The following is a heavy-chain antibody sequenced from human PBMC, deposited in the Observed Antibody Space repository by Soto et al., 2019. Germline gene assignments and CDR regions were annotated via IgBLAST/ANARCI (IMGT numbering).Heavy chain of an antibody. CDR2: IIPVFGTA. J-gene: IGHJ6*02. D-gene: IGHD3-10*01. Sequence: QAQLVQSGAEVKKPGSSVKVSCKASGGPYNSFAISWVRQAPGQGLEWIGGIIPVFGTATYAQKFKGRVTITAEESTSTGYRELSSLTSADTAVYYCARFLGGAGSYYGGQNYNYYQGMGVWGQGTRVTVSS. V-gene: IGHV1-69*01. CDR3: ARFLGGAGSYYGGQNYNYYQGMGV. CDR1: GGPYNSFA.